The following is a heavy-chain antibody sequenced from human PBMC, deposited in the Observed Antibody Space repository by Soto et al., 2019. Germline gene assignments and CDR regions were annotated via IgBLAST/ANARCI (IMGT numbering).Heavy chain of an antibody. CDR1: GGSISSSSYY. CDR2: IYYSGST. V-gene: IGHV4-39*01. Sequence: QLQLQESGPGLVKPSETLSLNCTVSGGSISSSSYYWGWIRQPPGKGLEWIGSIYYSGSTHYSPSLKSRVTISADTSKNQFSLKVSSVTAADTAVYYCARLQKTVMAYSYDGLDVWGQGTTVTVSS. J-gene: IGHJ6*02. CDR3: ARLQKTVMAYSYDGLDV. D-gene: IGHD2-21*01.